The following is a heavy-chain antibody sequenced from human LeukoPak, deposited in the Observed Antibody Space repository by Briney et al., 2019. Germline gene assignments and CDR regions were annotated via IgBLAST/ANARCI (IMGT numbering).Heavy chain of an antibody. CDR1: GFTFSDYY. Sequence: GGSLRLSCAASGFTFSDYYMSWIRQAPGKGLEWISYISSAGTIYYADSVKGRFTISRDNAKNSLYLQMNSLRVEDTAVYYCAKDRHSYSNAYFFDYWGQGTLVTVSS. J-gene: IGHJ4*02. CDR2: ISSAGTI. D-gene: IGHD4-11*01. V-gene: IGHV3-11*04. CDR3: AKDRHSYSNAYFFDY.